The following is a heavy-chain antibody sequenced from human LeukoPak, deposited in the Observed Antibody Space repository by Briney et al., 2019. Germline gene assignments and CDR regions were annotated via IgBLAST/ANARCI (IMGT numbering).Heavy chain of an antibody. CDR3: ARASQAAMVRNNWFDP. V-gene: IGHV3-30*14. CDR1: GFTFSSYV. J-gene: IGHJ5*02. Sequence: PGRSLRLSCAASGFTFSSYVMHWVRQAPGKGLEWVAIISYDGSNEYYADSVKGRFTISRDNSKNTLYLQMNSLRAEDTAVYYCARASQAAMVRNNWFDPWGQGTLVTVSS. CDR2: ISYDGSNE. D-gene: IGHD5-18*01.